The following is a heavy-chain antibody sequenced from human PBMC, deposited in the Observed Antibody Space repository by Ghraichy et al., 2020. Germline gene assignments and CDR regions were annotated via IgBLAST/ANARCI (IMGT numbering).Heavy chain of an antibody. Sequence: SQTLSLTCAISGDSVSNYNVAWNWIRQSPSRGLECLGRTYRMASQYAESVKSRMTISPDTSKNQFSLQLNSVTPEDTALYYCARGRDHGFDIWGQGTMVTVSS. J-gene: IGHJ3*02. V-gene: IGHV6-1*01. CDR1: GDSVSNYNVA. CDR2: TYRMAS. CDR3: ARGRDHGFDI.